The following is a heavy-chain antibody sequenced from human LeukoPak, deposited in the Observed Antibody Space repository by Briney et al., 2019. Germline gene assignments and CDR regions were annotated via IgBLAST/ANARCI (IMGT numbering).Heavy chain of an antibody. CDR2: FDPEDGET. J-gene: IGHJ3*02. V-gene: IGHV1-24*01. D-gene: IGHD3-16*02. CDR3: ATLMITFGGVIVRAFDI. Sequence: GASVKVSCKVSGYTLTELSMHWVRQAPGKGLEWMGGFDPEDGETIYAQKFQGRVTMTEDTSTDTAYMELSSLRSEDTAVYYCATLMITFGGVIVRAFDIWGQGTMVTVSS. CDR1: GYTLTELS.